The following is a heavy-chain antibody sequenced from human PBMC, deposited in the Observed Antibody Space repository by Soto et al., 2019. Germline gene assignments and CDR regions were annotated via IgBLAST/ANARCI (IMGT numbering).Heavy chain of an antibody. CDR1: GGSFSGCD. CDR3: ARDKITGLFDY. CDR2: INHSGST. D-gene: IGHD2-8*02. V-gene: IGHV4-34*01. J-gene: IGHJ4*02. Sequence: QVQLQQWGAGLLKPSETLSLTCAVYGGSFSGCDWTWISQPPGTGLEWIGEINHSGSTNYNPSLKSRVTISVDTSKNQFSLKLTSVTAADTAVYYCARDKITGLFDYWGQGTLVTVSS.